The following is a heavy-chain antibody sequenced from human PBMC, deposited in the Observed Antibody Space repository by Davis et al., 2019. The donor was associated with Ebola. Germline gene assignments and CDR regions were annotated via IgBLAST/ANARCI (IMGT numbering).Heavy chain of an antibody. CDR3: ARQSAQEYGMDV. J-gene: IGHJ6*02. CDR2: AYYSGSSGST. V-gene: IGHV4-39*01. CDR1: GGSISSSGYY. Sequence: MPSETLSLTCTVSGGSISSSGYYWAWIRRPPGKGLEWIRSAYYSGSSGSTHYNPSLKSRVTISADTSKNQLSLRMSSVTAADTAVYYCARQSAQEYGMDVWGQGTTVAVSS.